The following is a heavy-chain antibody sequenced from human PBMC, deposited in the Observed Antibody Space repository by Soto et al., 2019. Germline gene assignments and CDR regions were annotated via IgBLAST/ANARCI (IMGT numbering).Heavy chain of an antibody. CDR3: ARSGPGGYIDY. CDR2: TYYRSKLHS. Sequence: PSQTLSLTCAISGDSVPSNNAAWNWIRLSSSRGLEWLGRTYYRSKLHSGYALSVRGRITISPDPSNNRFSLQLNSVTPDDTAVYYCARSGPGGYIDYWGRGALVTVSS. CDR1: GDSVPSNNAA. D-gene: IGHD3-16*02. J-gene: IGHJ4*02. V-gene: IGHV6-1*01.